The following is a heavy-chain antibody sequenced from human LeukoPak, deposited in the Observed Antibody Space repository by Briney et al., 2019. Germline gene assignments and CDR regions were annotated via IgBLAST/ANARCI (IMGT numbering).Heavy chain of an antibody. CDR2: IYSGGNT. CDR3: ATSRVLDGHFDY. CDR1: GFTVSSNY. D-gene: IGHD2-8*02. J-gene: IGHJ4*02. Sequence: PGGSLRLSCAASGFTVSSNYMTWVRQAPGKGLEWVSVIYSGGNTYYADAVKGRFTISRDNSKNTLYLQMNSLKPEDTAVYYCATSRVLDGHFDYWGQGTLVTVSS. V-gene: IGHV3-66*02.